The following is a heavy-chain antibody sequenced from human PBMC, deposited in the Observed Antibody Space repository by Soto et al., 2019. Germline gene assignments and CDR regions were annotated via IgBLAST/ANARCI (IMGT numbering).Heavy chain of an antibody. CDR3: TRGIAAAGTAWFDP. Sequence: QVQLVQSGAEVKKPGASVKVSCKASGYTFTSYYMHWVRQAPGQGLEWMGIINVSGGSASYAQKFQGRVTMTTDTSTSTVYMELSSLRSEDTAVYYCTRGIAAAGTAWFDPWGQGTLVTVSS. CDR1: GYTFTSYY. CDR2: INVSGGSA. V-gene: IGHV1-46*03. J-gene: IGHJ5*02. D-gene: IGHD6-13*01.